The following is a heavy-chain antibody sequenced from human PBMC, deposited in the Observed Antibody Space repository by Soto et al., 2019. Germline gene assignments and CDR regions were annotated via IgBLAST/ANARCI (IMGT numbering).Heavy chain of an antibody. D-gene: IGHD2-15*01. CDR3: ARVRHPGYCSGGSCYPPGAFDI. CDR2: IYYSGST. V-gene: IGHV4-59*08. J-gene: IGHJ3*02. CDR1: GGSIGGYY. Sequence: PSETLSLTCTVSGGSIGGYYWSWIRQPPGKGLEWIGYIYYSGSTNYNPSLKSRVTISVDTSKNQFSLKLSSVTAADTAVYYCARVRHPGYCSGGSCYPPGAFDIWGQGTMVTVSS.